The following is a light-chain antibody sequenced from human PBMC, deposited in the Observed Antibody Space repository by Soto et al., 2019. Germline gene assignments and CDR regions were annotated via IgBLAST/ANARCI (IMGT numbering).Light chain of an antibody. V-gene: IGLV2-8*01. CDR2: EVS. CDR3: SSYAGTTV. J-gene: IGLJ2*01. CDR1: NSDVGSFDY. Sequence: QSALTQPPSASGSPGQSVTISCTGTNSDVGSFDYVSWYQQHPGKAPKLLIYEVSERPSGVPDRFSGSKSGNTASLTVSGLQVEDEADYYCSSYAGTTVFGGGTKLTV.